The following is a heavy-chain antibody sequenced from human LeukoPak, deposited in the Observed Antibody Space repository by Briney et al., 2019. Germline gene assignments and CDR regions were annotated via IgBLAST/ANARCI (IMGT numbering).Heavy chain of an antibody. V-gene: IGHV3-48*03. Sequence: PGGSLRLSCAASGFTFSSYEMNWVRQAPGKGLEWVSYISSGGSTMYYADSVKGRFTISRDNAKNSLYLQVHSLRAEDTAVYYCARDSHYYDTTDPKYYLDYWGQGTLVTVSS. CDR3: ARDSHYYDTTDPKYYLDY. J-gene: IGHJ4*02. CDR1: GFTFSSYE. CDR2: ISSGGSTM. D-gene: IGHD3-22*01.